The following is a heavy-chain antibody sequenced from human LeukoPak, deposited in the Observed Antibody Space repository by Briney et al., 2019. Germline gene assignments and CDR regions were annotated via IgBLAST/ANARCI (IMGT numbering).Heavy chain of an antibody. CDR3: ASSSPNAFDI. D-gene: IGHD6-13*01. CDR1: GFTFSSYA. CDR2: ISSNGGST. J-gene: IGHJ3*02. Sequence: GGSLRLSCAASGFTFSSYAMHWVRQAPGKGLEYVSAISSNGGSTYYANSVKGRFTISRDNSKNTLYLQMGSLRAEDMALYYRASSSPNAFDIWGQETMVTVSS. V-gene: IGHV3-64*01.